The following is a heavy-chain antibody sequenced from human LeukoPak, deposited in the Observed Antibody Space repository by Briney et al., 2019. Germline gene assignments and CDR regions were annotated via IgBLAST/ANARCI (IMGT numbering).Heavy chain of an antibody. CDR1: GGSISSYY. D-gene: IGHD2-2*01. J-gene: IGHJ4*02. CDR2: IYTSGST. Sequence: PSETLSLTCTVYGGSISSYYWSWIRQPAGKGLEWIGRIYTSGSTNYNPSLKSRVTMSVDTSKNQFSLKLSSVTAADTAVYYCARIHGTYCSSTSCYPAYYFDYWGQGTLVTVSS. CDR3: ARIHGTYCSSTSCYPAYYFDY. V-gene: IGHV4-4*07.